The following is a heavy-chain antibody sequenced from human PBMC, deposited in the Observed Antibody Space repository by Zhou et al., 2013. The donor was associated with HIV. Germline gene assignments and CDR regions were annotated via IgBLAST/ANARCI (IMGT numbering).Heavy chain of an antibody. V-gene: IGHV1-8*03. CDR1: GYSFSTYG. CDR2: MNPRSGNT. CDR3: ARHRRYGDNSYSFDI. J-gene: IGHJ3*02. Sequence: QVQLVQSGAEVKKPGASVKVSCKASGYSFSTYGISWVRQAPGQGLEWMGWMNPRSGNTGYAQKFQGRVTVTRNTSINTAYMELSSLRSEDTAVYYCARHRRYGDNSYSFDIWGQGTMVTVSS. D-gene: IGHD4-17*01.